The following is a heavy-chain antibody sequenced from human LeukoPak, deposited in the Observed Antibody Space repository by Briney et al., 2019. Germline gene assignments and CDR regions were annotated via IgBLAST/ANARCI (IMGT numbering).Heavy chain of an antibody. CDR2: ISSSGSTI. V-gene: IGHV3-11*04. J-gene: IGHJ6*04. CDR3: AELGITMIGGV. D-gene: IGHD3-10*02. Sequence: GGSLRLSCEASGFSFSDSQMTWIRQTPGKGLGWVSYISSSGSTIYYADSVKGRFTISRDNAKNSLYLQMNSLRAEDTAVYYCAELGITMIGGVWGKGTTVTISS. CDR1: GFSFSDSQ.